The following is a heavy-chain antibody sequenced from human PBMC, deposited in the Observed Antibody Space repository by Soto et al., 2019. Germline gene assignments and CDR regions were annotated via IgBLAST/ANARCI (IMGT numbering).Heavy chain of an antibody. CDR1: GFTFSNYA. CDR2: VNNGGGGT. Sequence: PGGSLRLSCAAFGFTFSNYAMTWVRQAPGKGPEWISTVNNGGGGTYYADSVKGRFTISRDNSKNTLYLQVSSLRAEDTAVYYCAKERLGRGIDYWGQGILVTVSS. CDR3: AKERLGRGIDY. D-gene: IGHD3-10*01. J-gene: IGHJ4*02. V-gene: IGHV3-23*01.